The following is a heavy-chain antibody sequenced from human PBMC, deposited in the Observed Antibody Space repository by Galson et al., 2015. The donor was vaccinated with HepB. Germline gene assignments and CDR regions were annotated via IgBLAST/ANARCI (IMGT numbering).Heavy chain of an antibody. V-gene: IGHV3-48*01. CDR3: ARDSPGTYYDFWSGPNWFDP. J-gene: IGHJ5*02. CDR1: GFTFSSYS. Sequence: SLRLSCAASGFTFSSYSMNWVRQAPGKGLEWVSYISSSSSTIYYADSVKGRFTISRDNAKNSLYLQMNSLRAEDTAVYYCARDSPGTYYDFWSGPNWFDPWGQGTLVTVSS. CDR2: ISSSSSTI. D-gene: IGHD3-3*01.